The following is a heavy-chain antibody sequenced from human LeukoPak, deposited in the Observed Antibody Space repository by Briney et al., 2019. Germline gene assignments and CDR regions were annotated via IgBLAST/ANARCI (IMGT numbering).Heavy chain of an antibody. J-gene: IGHJ4*02. CDR2: INPSGGST. D-gene: IGHD4-17*01. CDR3: ARGLPRTTVTTTGYFDY. CDR1: GYTFTSYY. V-gene: IGHV1-46*01. Sequence: ASVKVSCKASGYTFTSYYMHWVRQAPGQGLEWMGIINPSGGSTSYAQKFQGRVTMTRDTSTSTVYMELSSLRSEDTAVYYCARGLPRTTVTTTGYFDYWGQGTLVTVSS.